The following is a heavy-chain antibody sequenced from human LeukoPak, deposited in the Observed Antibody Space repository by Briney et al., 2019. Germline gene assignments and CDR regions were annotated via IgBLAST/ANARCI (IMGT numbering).Heavy chain of an antibody. J-gene: IGHJ3*02. Sequence: GGSLRLSCAASGFTFDDYGMSWVRQAPGKGLEWVSGINWNGGSTGYADSVKGRFTISRDNAKNSLYLQMNSLRAEDTALYYCARARSTILWFGGWGAFDIWGQGTMVTVSS. CDR3: ARARSTILWFGGWGAFDI. D-gene: IGHD3-10*01. CDR2: INWNGGST. V-gene: IGHV3-20*04. CDR1: GFTFDDYG.